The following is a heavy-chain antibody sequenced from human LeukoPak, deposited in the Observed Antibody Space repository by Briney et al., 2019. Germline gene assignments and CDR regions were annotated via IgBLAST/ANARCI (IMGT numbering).Heavy chain of an antibody. J-gene: IGHJ4*02. D-gene: IGHD4-23*01. CDR2: IYYSGST. CDR3: ARVSRGNSVGGDY. V-gene: IGHV4-59*01. Sequence: SETLSLTCTVSGGSISGYYWTWIRQPPGKGLEWIGYIYYSGSTNYNPSLKSRVTISLDTSKNQFSLKLSSVTAADTAMYYCARVSRGNSVGGDYWGQGTLVTVSS. CDR1: GGSISGYY.